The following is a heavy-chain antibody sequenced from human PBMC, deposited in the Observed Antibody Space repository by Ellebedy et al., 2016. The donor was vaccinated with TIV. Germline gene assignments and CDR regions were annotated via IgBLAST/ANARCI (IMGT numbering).Heavy chain of an antibody. Sequence: GGSLRLSCAVSGFTVRSKYMNWVRQAPGKGLEWVSLIYSTGDTYYADSVKGRFTVSRDNSQNKRYLQMTSLRVDDTAVYYCATDPDGVYGDTSAYWGRGTLVTVSS. V-gene: IGHV3-53*01. CDR1: GFTVRSKY. CDR2: IYSTGDT. D-gene: IGHD4-17*01. CDR3: ATDPDGVYGDTSAY. J-gene: IGHJ4*02.